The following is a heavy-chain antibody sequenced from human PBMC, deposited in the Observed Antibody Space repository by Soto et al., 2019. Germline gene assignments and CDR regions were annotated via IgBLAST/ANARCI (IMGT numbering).Heavy chain of an antibody. V-gene: IGHV3-30*18. D-gene: IGHD2-21*02. CDR3: GKDSCGGDCSTLDY. J-gene: IGHJ4*02. CDR2: ISYDGSNK. CDR1: GFTFSSYG. Sequence: QVPLVESGGGVVQPGRSLRLSCAASGFTFSSYGMHWVRQAPGKGLEWVAVISYDGSNKYYADSVKGRFTISRDNSKNTLYLQMNSLRAEDTAVYYCGKDSCGGDCSTLDYWGQGTLVTVSS.